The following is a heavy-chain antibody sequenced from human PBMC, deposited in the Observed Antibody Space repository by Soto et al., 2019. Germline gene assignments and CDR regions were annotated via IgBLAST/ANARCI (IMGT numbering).Heavy chain of an antibody. D-gene: IGHD6-19*01. J-gene: IGHJ4*02. CDR2: ISGSGIST. V-gene: IGHV3-23*01. Sequence: GSLRLSCAASGFTFSSYAMSWVRQAPGKGLEWVSGISGSGISTYYADSVKGRFTISRDNSKNTLYLQMNSLRAEDTAAYYCAKEVGYSSGWSEFDYWGQGTLVTVSS. CDR3: AKEVGYSSGWSEFDY. CDR1: GFTFSSYA.